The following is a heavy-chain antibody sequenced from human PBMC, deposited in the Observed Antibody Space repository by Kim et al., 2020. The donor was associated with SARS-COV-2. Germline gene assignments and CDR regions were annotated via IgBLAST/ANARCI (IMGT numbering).Heavy chain of an antibody. J-gene: IGHJ4*02. D-gene: IGHD6-19*01. V-gene: IGHV1-8*01. Sequence: TGYARKFQGRVTRTRNTSISTAYMELSSLRSEDTAVYYCARFAVAGRGNYWGQGTLVTVSS. CDR2: T. CDR3: ARFAVAGRGNY.